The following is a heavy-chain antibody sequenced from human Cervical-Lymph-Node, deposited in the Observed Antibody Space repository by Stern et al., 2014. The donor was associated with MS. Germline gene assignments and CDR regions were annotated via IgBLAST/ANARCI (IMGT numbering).Heavy chain of an antibody. V-gene: IGHV3-7*01. J-gene: IGHJ6*02. D-gene: IGHD2-21*01. CDR1: GFSFSSYW. Sequence: EVQLEESGGGLVQPGGSLRLSCAASGFSFSSYWMSWVRQAPGKGLEWVANIKQDGSEKYYVDSVKGRFTISRDNAQNSLYLQMNSLRAEDTAVYYCARDCGVGFCGGARGYNYYYGMDVWGQGTTVTVPS. CDR3: ARDCGVGFCGGARGYNYYYGMDV. CDR2: IKQDGSEK.